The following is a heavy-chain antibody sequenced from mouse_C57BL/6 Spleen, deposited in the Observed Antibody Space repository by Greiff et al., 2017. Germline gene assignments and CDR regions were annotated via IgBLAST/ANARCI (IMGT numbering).Heavy chain of an antibody. V-gene: IGHV1-50*01. J-gene: IGHJ1*03. CDR1: GYTFTSYW. CDR3: ARYRPFDV. Sequence: QVQLQQPGAELVKPGASVKLSCKASGYTFTSYWMQWVKQRPGQGLEWIGEIYPSDSYTNYNQKFKGKATLTVDTSSSTAYMQLGSLTSEDSAVYYCARYRPFDVWGTGTTVTVSS. CDR2: IYPSDSYT.